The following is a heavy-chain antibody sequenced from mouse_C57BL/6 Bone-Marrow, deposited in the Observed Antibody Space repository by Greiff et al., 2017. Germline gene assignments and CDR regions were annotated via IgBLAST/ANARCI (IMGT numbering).Heavy chain of an antibody. D-gene: IGHD2-5*01. CDR3: ARPYYSNYGYFDV. CDR2: IYPGSGST. Sequence: VQLQQPGAELVKPGASVKMSCKASGYTFTSYWITWVKQRPGQGLEWIGDIYPGSGSTNYNKQFKSKATLSVDTSSSTAYMQLSSLTSEDSAVYYCARPYYSNYGYFDVGGTGTTVTVSS. CDR1: GYTFTSYW. V-gene: IGHV1-55*01. J-gene: IGHJ1*03.